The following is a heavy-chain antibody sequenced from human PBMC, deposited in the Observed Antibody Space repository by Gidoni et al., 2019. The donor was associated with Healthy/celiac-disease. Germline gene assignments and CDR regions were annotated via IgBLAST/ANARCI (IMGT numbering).Heavy chain of an antibody. V-gene: IGHV7-4-1*02. D-gene: IGHD3-22*01. J-gene: IGHJ4*02. CDR2: IKTNTGNP. CDR3: ARDRAVGNYYDSSGYYDGVDY. Sequence: QGQLVQSGSELKKRGASVKFSCRDSGYCFSSSARKWVRQGPGQGLEWMGGIKTNTGNPTYAQGFTGRFVFSFDTSVSTAYLQISSLKAEDTAVYYCARDRAVGNYYDSSGYYDGVDYWGQGTLVTVSS. CDR1: GYCFSSSA.